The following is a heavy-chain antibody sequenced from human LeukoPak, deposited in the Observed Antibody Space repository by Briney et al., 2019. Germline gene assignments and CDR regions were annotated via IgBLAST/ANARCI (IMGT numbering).Heavy chain of an antibody. D-gene: IGHD2-2*02. CDR2: MNPNSGNT. J-gene: IGHJ5*02. CDR1: GYTFTSYD. Sequence: ASVKVPCKASGYTFTSYDINWVRQATGQGLEWMGWMNPNSGNTGYAQKFQGRVTMTRNTSISTAYMELSSLRSEDTAVYYCAKAGYCSSTSCYRRRWFDPWGQGTLVTVSS. V-gene: IGHV1-8*01. CDR3: AKAGYCSSTSCYRRRWFDP.